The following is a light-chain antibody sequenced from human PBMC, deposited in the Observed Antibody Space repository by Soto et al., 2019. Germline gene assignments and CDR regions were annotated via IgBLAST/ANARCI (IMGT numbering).Light chain of an antibody. CDR1: QSISSY. Sequence: QMTQSPATVSASVGDRVTITCRASQSISSYVIWYQQKPGKAPKLLIYAASRLESGVTSRFSGSRSGTEFTLTISSLQAEDFATYFCQESYTTPAVRFGGGTKVAIK. J-gene: IGKJ4*01. CDR2: AAS. V-gene: IGKV1-39*01. CDR3: QESYTTPAVR.